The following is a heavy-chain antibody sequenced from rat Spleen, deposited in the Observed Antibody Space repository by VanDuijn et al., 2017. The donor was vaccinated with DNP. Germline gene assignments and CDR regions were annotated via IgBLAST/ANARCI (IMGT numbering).Heavy chain of an antibody. CDR3: ARSLGNDGYPQFAY. Sequence: EVQLVESGGGLVQPGRSMKLSCAASGFTFSNYDMAWVRQAPKKGLAWVATISYDGSSTNYRDSVKGRFTISRDNAKSTLFLQMDSLRSEDTATYYCARSLGNDGYPQFAYWGQGTLVTVSS. J-gene: IGHJ3*01. CDR1: GFTFSNYD. D-gene: IGHD1-12*03. CDR2: ISYDGSST. V-gene: IGHV5-7*01.